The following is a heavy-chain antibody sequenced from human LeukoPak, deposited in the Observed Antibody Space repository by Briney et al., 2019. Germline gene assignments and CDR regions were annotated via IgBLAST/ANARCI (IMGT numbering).Heavy chain of an antibody. CDR2: FDPEEGET. D-gene: IGHD4-23*01. CDR1: GHSLAELA. CDR3: AILPLTVVTPLDV. V-gene: IGHV1-24*01. J-gene: IGHJ6*02. Sequence: ASVKVSCKVSGHSLAELAMHWVRQAPGKGLEWVGGFDPEEGETFYAQEVLGSVSMTEDTSTDTAYMELSSLTSEDTAVYYCAILPLTVVTPLDVWGQGTTVTVSS.